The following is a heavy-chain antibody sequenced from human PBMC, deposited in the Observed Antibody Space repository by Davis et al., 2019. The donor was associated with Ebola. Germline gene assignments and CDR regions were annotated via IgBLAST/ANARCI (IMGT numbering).Heavy chain of an antibody. J-gene: IGHJ4*02. Sequence: GESLKISCAASGFTFTNYAMSWVRQAPGKGLEWVSTIRAAGTDTYYADSVKGRFTISRENSKGRLYLQMNSLGAEDTAVYYCAAGRSGWLQSDYWGQGTLVTVSS. CDR1: GFTFTNYA. V-gene: IGHV3-23*01. CDR2: IRAAGTDT. D-gene: IGHD5-24*01. CDR3: AAGRSGWLQSDY.